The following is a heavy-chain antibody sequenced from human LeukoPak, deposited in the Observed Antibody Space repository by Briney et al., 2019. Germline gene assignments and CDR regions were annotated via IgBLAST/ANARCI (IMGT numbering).Heavy chain of an antibody. D-gene: IGHD2-2*01. V-gene: IGHV3-21*01. CDR3: ARAPTVLVGYCSSSSCQADY. J-gene: IGHJ4*02. Sequence: PGGSLRLSCAASGFTFRSYSMNWVRQAPGRGLEWVSAIDPSSTYIYYADSVKGRFTISRDNAENSLYLQMNSLRVEDTAVYYCARAPTVLVGYCSSSSCQADYWGQGTLVTVSS. CDR2: IDPSSTYI. CDR1: GFTFRSYS.